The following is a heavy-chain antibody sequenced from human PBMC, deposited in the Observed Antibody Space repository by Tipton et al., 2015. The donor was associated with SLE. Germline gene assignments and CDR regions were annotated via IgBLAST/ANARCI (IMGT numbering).Heavy chain of an antibody. CDR3: ARQRDLDAFDL. V-gene: IGHV4-59*08. Sequence: TLSLTCTVSGASFSGYYWSWIRQPPGKGLEWIGYLSDIGRTNYKSSLRSRVTISVDTSRNLLSLKVTSVTAADTAVYYCARQRDLDAFDLWGEGPMVIVSS. CDR2: LSDIGRT. J-gene: IGHJ3*01. CDR1: GASFSGYY.